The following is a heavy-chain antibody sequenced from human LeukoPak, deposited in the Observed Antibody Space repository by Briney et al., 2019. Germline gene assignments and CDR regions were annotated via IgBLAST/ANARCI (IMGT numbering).Heavy chain of an antibody. V-gene: IGHV3-21*01. CDR1: GFTFSSYA. D-gene: IGHD4-17*01. Sequence: GGSLRLSCAASGFTFSSYAMSWVRQAPGKGLEWVSSITSSSTYIYYGDSVKGRFTISRDNAKDSLYLQMNSLRAEDTAVYYCARDYGDYLEYFQHWGQGTLVTVSS. CDR3: ARDYGDYLEYFQH. CDR2: ITSSSTYI. J-gene: IGHJ1*01.